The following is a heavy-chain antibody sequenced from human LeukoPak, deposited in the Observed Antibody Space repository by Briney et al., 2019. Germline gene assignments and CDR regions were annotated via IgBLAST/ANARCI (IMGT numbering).Heavy chain of an antibody. CDR1: GFTFSDYY. Sequence: GGSLRLSCAASGFTFSDYYMSWIRQAPGKGLEGVSYISSSGSTIYYADSVKGRFTISRDNAKNSLYLQMNSLRAEDTAVYYCARVSAVAGPHYYYYYGMDVWGQGTTVTVSS. CDR3: ARVSAVAGPHYYYYYGMDV. V-gene: IGHV3-11*01. D-gene: IGHD6-19*01. CDR2: ISSSGSTI. J-gene: IGHJ6*02.